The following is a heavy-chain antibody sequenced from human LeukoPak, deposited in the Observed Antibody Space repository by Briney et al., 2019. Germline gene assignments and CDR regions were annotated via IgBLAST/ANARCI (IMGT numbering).Heavy chain of an antibody. CDR3: ARTVIEITRGWFDP. CDR1: GGSISSYY. D-gene: IGHD5-24*01. Sequence: PLETLSLTCTVSGGSISSYYWSWIRHPPGKGLEWIGYIYYSGSTNYNPSLKSRVTISVDTSKNQFSLKLSSVTAADTAVYYCARTVIEITRGWFDPWGQGTLVTVSS. J-gene: IGHJ5*02. V-gene: IGHV4-59*01. CDR2: IYYSGST.